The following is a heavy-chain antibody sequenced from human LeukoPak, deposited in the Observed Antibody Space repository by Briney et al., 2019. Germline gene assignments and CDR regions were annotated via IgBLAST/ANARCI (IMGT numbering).Heavy chain of an antibody. J-gene: IGHJ4*02. CDR3: ARVGIAAAGDY. Sequence: GGSLRLSCAASGFTFSSYAMSWVRQAPGKGLEWVANIKQDGSEKYYVDSVKGRFTISRDNAKNSLYLQMNSLRAEDTAVYYCARVGIAAAGDYWGQGTLVTVSS. CDR2: IKQDGSEK. D-gene: IGHD6-13*01. V-gene: IGHV3-7*01. CDR1: GFTFSSYA.